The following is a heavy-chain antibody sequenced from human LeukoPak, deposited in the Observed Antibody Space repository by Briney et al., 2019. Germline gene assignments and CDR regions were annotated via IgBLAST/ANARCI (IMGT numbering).Heavy chain of an antibody. CDR3: ARITYYYDSSGYFYDY. CDR2: IIPIFGTA. D-gene: IGHD3-22*01. J-gene: IGHJ4*02. V-gene: IGHV1-69*13. CDR1: GGTFSSYA. Sequence: SVKVSCKASGGTFSSYAISWVRQAPGQGLEWMGGIIPIFGTANYAQKFQGRVTITADESASTAYMELSSLRSEDTAVYYCARITYYYDSSGYFYDYWGQGTLVTVSS.